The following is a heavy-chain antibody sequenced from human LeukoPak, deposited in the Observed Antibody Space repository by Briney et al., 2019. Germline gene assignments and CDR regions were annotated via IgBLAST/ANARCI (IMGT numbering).Heavy chain of an antibody. V-gene: IGHV5-10-1*01. D-gene: IGHD1-14*01. Sequence: GESLRISCKGSGYSFTNYWISWVRLMPGKGLEWVGRIDPSDSYTSYSPSFQGHVTISADKFISTAYLQWSSLKASDTVMYYCARRSAHLNHVDYWGQGTLVTVSS. CDR2: IDPSDSYT. J-gene: IGHJ4*02. CDR1: GYSFTNYW. CDR3: ARRSAHLNHVDY.